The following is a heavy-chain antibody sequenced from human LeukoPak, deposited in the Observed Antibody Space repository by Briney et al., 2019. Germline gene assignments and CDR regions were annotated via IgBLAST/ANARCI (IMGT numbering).Heavy chain of an antibody. CDR3: AREHSSSWDQFDY. Sequence: ASVKVSCKASGYTFTTDYMHWVRQAPGQGLEWMGWFNPENGNTNYAQKVQGRVAMTADTSTSTSYMELRSLRSDDTAVYYCAREHSSSWDQFDYWGQGTLVTVSS. CDR1: GYTFTTDY. J-gene: IGHJ4*02. D-gene: IGHD6-13*01. V-gene: IGHV1-18*04. CDR2: FNPENGNT.